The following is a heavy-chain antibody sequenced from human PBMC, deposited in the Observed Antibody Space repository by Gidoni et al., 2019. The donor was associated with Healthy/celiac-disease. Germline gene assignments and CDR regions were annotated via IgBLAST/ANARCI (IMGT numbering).Heavy chain of an antibody. D-gene: IGHD3-22*01. CDR3: ARLRDYYDSSGYEGDAFDI. V-gene: IGHV2-26*01. J-gene: IGHJ3*02. CDR2: IFSNDEK. Sequence: QVTLQASGPVLVKPTAPLPLTSTVPGFPLTPTPTPLTLIRQPPGKALEWLAHIFSNDEKSYSTSLKSRLTISKDTSKSQVVLTMTNMDPVDTATYYCARLRDYYDSSGYEGDAFDIWGQGTMVTVSS. CDR1: GFPLTPTPTP.